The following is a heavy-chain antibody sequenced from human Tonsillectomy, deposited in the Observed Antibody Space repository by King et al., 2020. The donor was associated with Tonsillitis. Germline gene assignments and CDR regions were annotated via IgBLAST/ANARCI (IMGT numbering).Heavy chain of an antibody. CDR2: ISGSSTTI. D-gene: IGHD2-2*01. CDR3: VREYCSSTSCYDGFDI. Sequence: EVQLVESGGGLVQPGGSLRLSCAASGFTFGTYSMNWVRQAPGKGLEWVSYISGSSTTIYYADSVKGRFTISRDSAKNSLYLHMNSVRAEDTAVYYCVREYCSSTSCYDGFDIWGQGTMVTVSS. V-gene: IGHV3-48*01. J-gene: IGHJ3*02. CDR1: GFTFGTYS.